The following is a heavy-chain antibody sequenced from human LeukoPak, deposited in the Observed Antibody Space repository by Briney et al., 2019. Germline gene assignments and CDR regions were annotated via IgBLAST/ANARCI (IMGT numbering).Heavy chain of an antibody. CDR2: MNPNSGNT. CDR1: VYTFTSYD. Sequence: GASVKVSCKASVYTFTSYDINWVRPATGQGVGWMGWMNPNSGNTDYAQKFQGRVTMTRNTSISTAYMELSSMRSEDTAVYYCARGRFQDFGDYYYGMDVWGQGTTVTVSS. D-gene: IGHD3-10*01. CDR3: ARGRFQDFGDYYYGMDV. J-gene: IGHJ6*02. V-gene: IGHV1-8*01.